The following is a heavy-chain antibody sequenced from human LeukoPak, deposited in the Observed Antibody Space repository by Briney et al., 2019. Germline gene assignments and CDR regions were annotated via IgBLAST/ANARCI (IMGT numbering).Heavy chain of an antibody. CDR2: ISAYNGNT. Sequence: ASVKVSCKASGYTFSSYGISWVRQAPGQGLEWMGWISAYNGNTNYAQKFQGRVTMTTDTSTSTAYMELRSLRFDDTAVYYCARDKLGLGELSLYDQWGQGTLVTVFS. J-gene: IGHJ5*02. V-gene: IGHV1-18*01. CDR3: ARDKLGLGELSLYDQ. CDR1: GYTFSSYG. D-gene: IGHD3-16*02.